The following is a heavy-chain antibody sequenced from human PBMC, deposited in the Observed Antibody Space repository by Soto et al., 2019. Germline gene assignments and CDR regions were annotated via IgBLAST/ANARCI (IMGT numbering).Heavy chain of an antibody. V-gene: IGHV1-18*01. CDR3: ARCEGVVTLYYYYYYGMDV. CDR1: GYTFTSYG. J-gene: IGHJ6*02. Sequence: ASVKVSCKASGYTFTSYGISWVRQAPGQGLEWMGWISAYNGNTNYAQKLQGRVTMTTDTSTSTAYMELRSLRSDDTAVYYCARCEGVVTLYYYYYYGMDVWGQGTTVTVSS. D-gene: IGHD3-3*01. CDR2: ISAYNGNT.